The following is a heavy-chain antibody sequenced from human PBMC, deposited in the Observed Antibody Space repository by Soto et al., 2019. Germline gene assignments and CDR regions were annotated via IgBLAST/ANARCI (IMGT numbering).Heavy chain of an antibody. D-gene: IGHD2-2*01. CDR2: IIPILGIA. CDR1: GGTFSSYT. J-gene: IGHJ6*03. Sequence: ASVKVSCKASGGTFSSYTISWVRQAPGQGLEWMGRIIPILGIANYAQKFQGRVTITADKSTSTAYMELSSLRSEDTAVYYCTRDGTLGENCSSTSCYDYYYYYMDVWGKGTTVTVSS. CDR3: TRDGTLGENCSSTSCYDYYYYYMDV. V-gene: IGHV1-69*04.